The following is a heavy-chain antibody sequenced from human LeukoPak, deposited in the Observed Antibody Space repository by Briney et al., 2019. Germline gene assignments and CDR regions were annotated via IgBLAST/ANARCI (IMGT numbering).Heavy chain of an antibody. CDR3: AKVLPPWYSSRDDNYYMDV. J-gene: IGHJ6*03. V-gene: IGHV1-46*01. Sequence: GASVKVSCKASGYTFTSYGITWLRQAPGQGLEWMGIINPSGGSTSYAQKFQGRVTMTRDMSTGTVYMELSSLRSEDTAIYYCAKVLPPWYSSRDDNYYMDVWGKGTTVTVSS. CDR2: INPSGGST. CDR1: GYTFTSYG. D-gene: IGHD6-13*01.